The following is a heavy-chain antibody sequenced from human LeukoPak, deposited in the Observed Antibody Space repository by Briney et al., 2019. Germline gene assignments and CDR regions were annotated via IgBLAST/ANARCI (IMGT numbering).Heavy chain of an antibody. V-gene: IGHV4-38-2*02. Sequence: SETLSLTCTVSGYSISSGYYWGWIRQPPGKGLEWIGSIYHSGSTYYNPSLKSRVTISVDTSKNQFSLKLSSVTAADTAVYYCARDVWDEYCSGGSCYIVYYYGMDVWGQGTTVTVSS. CDR3: ARDVWDEYCSGGSCYIVYYYGMDV. D-gene: IGHD2-15*01. CDR1: GYSISSGYY. J-gene: IGHJ6*02. CDR2: IYHSGST.